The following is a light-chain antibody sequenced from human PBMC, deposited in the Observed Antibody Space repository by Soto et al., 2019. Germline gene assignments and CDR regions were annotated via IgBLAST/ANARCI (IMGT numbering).Light chain of an antibody. CDR2: AAS. CDR3: QQSYSTPRT. CDR1: QSISSY. Sequence: DIQMTQSPSSLSASVGDRVTITCRASQSISSYLNWYQQKPGKAPKLLIYAASSLQSGVPSRFSGSGSGTDFTLTISSLRPEDSATYYCQQSYSTPRTFGQGTKVEIK. J-gene: IGKJ1*01. V-gene: IGKV1-39*01.